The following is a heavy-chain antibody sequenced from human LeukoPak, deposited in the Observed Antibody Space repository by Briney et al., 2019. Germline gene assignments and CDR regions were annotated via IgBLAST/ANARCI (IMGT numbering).Heavy chain of an antibody. CDR1: GFTFSSYA. CDR3: AREQYYYYGMDV. CDR2: ISYDGSNK. J-gene: IGHJ6*02. V-gene: IGHV3-30*04. Sequence: GRSLRLSCAASGFTFSSYAMRWVRQAPGKGLEWVAVISYDGSNKYYADSVKGRFTISRDNSKNTLYLQMNSLRAEDTAVYYCAREQYYYYGMDVWGQGTTVTVSS.